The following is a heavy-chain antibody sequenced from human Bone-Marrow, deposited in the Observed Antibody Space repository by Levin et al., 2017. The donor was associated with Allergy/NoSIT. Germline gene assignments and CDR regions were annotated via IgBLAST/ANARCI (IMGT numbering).Heavy chain of an antibody. V-gene: IGHV3-7*04. Sequence: PGGSLRLSCAFSGFTLSSYWMSWVRQTPEKGLEWVANIKPDGGDKNYVDSVKGRFAISRDNAKNSVYLQMNSLRAEDTAVYYCTRGGSYPDYWGQGTLVTVSS. J-gene: IGHJ4*02. D-gene: IGHD3-16*02. CDR2: IKPDGGDK. CDR3: TRGGSYPDY. CDR1: GFTLSSYW.